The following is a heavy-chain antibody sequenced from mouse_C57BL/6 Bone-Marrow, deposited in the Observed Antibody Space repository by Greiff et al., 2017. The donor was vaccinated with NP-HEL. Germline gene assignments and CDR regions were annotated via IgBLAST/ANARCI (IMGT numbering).Heavy chain of an antibody. CDR1: GYSITSGYY. J-gene: IGHJ4*01. D-gene: IGHD1-1*02. CDR2: ISYDGSN. V-gene: IGHV3-6*01. CDR3: ATYYDYYAMDY. Sequence: DVKLQESGPGLVKPSQSLSLTCSVTGYSITSGYYWNWIRQFPGNKLEWMGYISYDGSNNYNPSLKNRISITRDTSKNQFFLKLNSVTTEDTATYYCATYYDYYAMDYWGQGTSVTVSS.